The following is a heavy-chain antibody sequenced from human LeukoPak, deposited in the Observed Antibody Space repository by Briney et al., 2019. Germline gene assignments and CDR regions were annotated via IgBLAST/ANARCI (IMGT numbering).Heavy chain of an antibody. D-gene: IGHD6-13*01. Sequence: GGSLRLSCAASGFTFSNYWMSWVRQAPGKGLGWVANIKQDGSENYYVDSVKGRFTISRDNAKNALYLQMNSLRAEDTAVYYCARSGIAAAGRDYWSQGTLVTVSP. CDR2: IKQDGSEN. V-gene: IGHV3-7*01. J-gene: IGHJ4*02. CDR1: GFTFSNYW. CDR3: ARSGIAAAGRDY.